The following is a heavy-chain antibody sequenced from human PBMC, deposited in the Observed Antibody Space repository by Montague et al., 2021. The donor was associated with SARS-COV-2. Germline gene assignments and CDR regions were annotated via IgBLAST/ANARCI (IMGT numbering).Heavy chain of an antibody. V-gene: IGHV4-59*01. CDR1: GGSISSYY. CDR3: ARGIAGTYCGGDCYNNWFDP. CDR2: IYYSGST. J-gene: IGHJ5*02. D-gene: IGHD2-21*02. Sequence: SETLSLTCTVSGGSISSYYWSWIRQPPGEGLEWIGYIYYSGSTNYNPSLKSRVTISVDTSKNQSSLKLSSVTAADTAVYYCARGIAGTYCGGDCYNNWFDPWGQGTLVTVSS.